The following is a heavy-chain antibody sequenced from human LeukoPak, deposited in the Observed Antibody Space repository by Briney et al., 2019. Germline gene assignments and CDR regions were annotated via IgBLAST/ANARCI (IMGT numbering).Heavy chain of an antibody. CDR1: GFTFSSYS. CDR2: ISTDGSST. Sequence: GGSLRLSCAASGFTFSSYSMNWVRQAPWKGLEWVSTISTDGSSTYYADSVKGRFTISRDNSKNTLYLQMNSLRAEDTAVYYCARDPSQAGYWGQGTLVTVSS. V-gene: IGHV3-23*01. CDR3: ARDPSQAGY. J-gene: IGHJ4*02.